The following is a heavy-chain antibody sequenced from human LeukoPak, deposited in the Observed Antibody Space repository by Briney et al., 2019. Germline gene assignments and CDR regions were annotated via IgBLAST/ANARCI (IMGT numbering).Heavy chain of an antibody. D-gene: IGHD3-22*01. Sequence: ASVKVSCKASGYTFTSYGISWVRQAPGQGLEWMGWISAYNGNTNYAQKLQGRVTMTTDTSTSTAYMELRSLRSDDTAVYYCARDVPSYLYYYDSSGFSTDYWGQGTLVTVSS. CDR3: ARDVPSYLYYYDSSGFSTDY. J-gene: IGHJ4*02. CDR2: ISAYNGNT. CDR1: GYTFTSYG. V-gene: IGHV1-18*01.